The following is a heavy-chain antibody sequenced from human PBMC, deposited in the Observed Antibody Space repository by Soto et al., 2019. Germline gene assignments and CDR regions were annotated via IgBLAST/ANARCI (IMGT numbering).Heavy chain of an antibody. CDR1: GFTFGDYA. CDR2: IKSNAYGGTT. J-gene: IGHJ3*02. V-gene: IGHV3-49*03. CDR3: TKRYFGGLDAFDI. D-gene: IGHD3-9*01. Sequence: EVQLVESGGGLVQPGRSLRLSCTASGFTFGDYAMSWFRQAPGKGLEWVGFIKSNAYGGTTECAASVKGRFTFSRDDXKNAAYLQMNSLKTEDTAVYYCTKRYFGGLDAFDIWGQGTMVTVSS.